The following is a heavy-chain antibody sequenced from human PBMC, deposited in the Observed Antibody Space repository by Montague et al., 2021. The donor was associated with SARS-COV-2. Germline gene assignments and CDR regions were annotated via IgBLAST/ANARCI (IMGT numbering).Heavy chain of an antibody. V-gene: IGHV4-61*09. CDR3: ARDRPESWRISPGLAGLCATVVHSASGMDV. D-gene: IGHD2-21*01. CDR2: IQTSGTS. J-gene: IGHJ6*02. Sequence: TLSLTCSVSGDSMTSGSYFWTWIRQPAGKGLEWIGHIQTSGTSNYNPSLRGRITMSADTSRNQFSLEVRSVTAADTAVYYCARDRPESWRISPGLAGLCATVVHSASGMDVWGQGTTVTVS. CDR1: GDSMTSGSYF.